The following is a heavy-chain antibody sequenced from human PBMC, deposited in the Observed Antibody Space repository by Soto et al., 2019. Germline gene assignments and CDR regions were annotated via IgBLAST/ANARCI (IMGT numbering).Heavy chain of an antibody. V-gene: IGHV1-18*01. CDR2: ISAYNGNT. D-gene: IGHD2-8*01. Sequence: GASVKVSCKASGYTFTSYGISWVRQAPGQGLEWMGWISAYNGNTNYAQKLQGRVTMTTDTSTSTAYMELRSLRSDDPAVYYCAREGYCTNGVCENHYYHYGIAVWAQGTTVTVSS. CDR1: GYTFTSYG. CDR3: AREGYCTNGVCENHYYHYGIAV. J-gene: IGHJ6*02.